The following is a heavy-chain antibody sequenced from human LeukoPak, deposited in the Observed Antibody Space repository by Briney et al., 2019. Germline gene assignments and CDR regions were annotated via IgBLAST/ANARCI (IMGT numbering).Heavy chain of an antibody. V-gene: IGHV3-23*01. CDR1: GFTFTTYA. Sequence: GGSLRLSCSASGFTFTTYAMSWVRQAPGKGLEWVSAISGSGGSTYYADSVKGRFTISRDNSKNTLYLQMNSLRAEEPAVYYCSLSGDNGAVDIWDQGIKIIVSS. CDR3: SLSGDNGAVDI. D-gene: IGHD3-10*01. CDR2: ISGSGGST. J-gene: IGHJ3*02.